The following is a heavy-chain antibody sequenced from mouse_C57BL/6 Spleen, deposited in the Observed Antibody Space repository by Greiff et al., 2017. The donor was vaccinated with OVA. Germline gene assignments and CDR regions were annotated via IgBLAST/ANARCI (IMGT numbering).Heavy chain of an antibody. Sequence: QVQLKESGPELVKPGASVKISCKASGYAFSSSWMNWVKQRPGKGLEWIGRNYPGDGDTNYNGKFKGKATLTADKSSSTAYMQLSSLTSEDSAVYFCARDYDSYYYAMDYWGQGTSVTVSS. J-gene: IGHJ4*01. V-gene: IGHV1-82*01. CDR1: GYAFSSSW. D-gene: IGHD2-4*01. CDR3: ARDYDSYYYAMDY. CDR2: NYPGDGDT.